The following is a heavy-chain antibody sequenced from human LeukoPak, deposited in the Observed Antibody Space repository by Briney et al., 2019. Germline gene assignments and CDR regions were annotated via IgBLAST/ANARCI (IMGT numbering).Heavy chain of an antibody. V-gene: IGHV4-34*01. D-gene: IGHD2-2*01. CDR2: INHSGGT. CDR3: ARVRCSSTSCYLRGKKWFDP. J-gene: IGHJ5*02. Sequence: SETLSLTCAVYGGSFSGYYWSWIRQPPGKGLEWIGEINHSGGTNYNPSLKSRVTISVDTSKNQFSLKLSSVTAADTAVYYCARVRCSSTSCYLRGKKWFDPWGQGTLVTVSS. CDR1: GGSFSGYY.